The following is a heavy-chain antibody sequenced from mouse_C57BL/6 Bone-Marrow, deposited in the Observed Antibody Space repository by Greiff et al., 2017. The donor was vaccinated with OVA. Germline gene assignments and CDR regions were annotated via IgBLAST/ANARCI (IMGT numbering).Heavy chain of an antibody. CDR3: ARRNAYYSKGYYAMDY. CDR1: GYTFTSYW. CDR2: IYPGSGST. J-gene: IGHJ4*01. D-gene: IGHD2-5*01. Sequence: QVQLQQPGAELVKPGASVKMSCKASGYTFTSYWITWVKQRPGQGLEWIGDIYPGSGSTNYNEKFKSKATLTVDTSSSTAYMQLSSLTSEDSAVYYCARRNAYYSKGYYAMDYWGQGTSVTVSS. V-gene: IGHV1-55*01.